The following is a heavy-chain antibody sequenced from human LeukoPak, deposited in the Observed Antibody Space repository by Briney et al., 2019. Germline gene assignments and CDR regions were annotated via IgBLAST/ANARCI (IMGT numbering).Heavy chain of an antibody. Sequence: PGGSLRLSCAASGFTFSSYAMSWVRQAPGKGLEWVSGISSSGGSTYYADSVKGRFTISRDKSKNTLRLQMNSLRAEDTAVYYCAKEKYSSGVTIDYWGQGTLVTVSS. CDR3: AKEKYSSGVTIDY. CDR2: ISSSGGST. V-gene: IGHV3-23*01. J-gene: IGHJ4*02. D-gene: IGHD2-8*02. CDR1: GFTFSSYA.